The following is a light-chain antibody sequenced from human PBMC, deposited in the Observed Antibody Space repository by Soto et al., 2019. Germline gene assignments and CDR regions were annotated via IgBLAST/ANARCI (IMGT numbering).Light chain of an antibody. CDR3: QQYSTSPGT. CDR1: QSVSSSY. CDR2: GAY. Sequence: EIVLTQSPVTLSLSPGERATLSCRASQSVSSSYLAWYQQTPGQAPRLLIYGAYSRATGIPDRFSDSGSGTDFTLTISRLEPEDFAVYYCQQYSTSPGTFGQGTKLEIK. J-gene: IGKJ2*01. V-gene: IGKV3-20*01.